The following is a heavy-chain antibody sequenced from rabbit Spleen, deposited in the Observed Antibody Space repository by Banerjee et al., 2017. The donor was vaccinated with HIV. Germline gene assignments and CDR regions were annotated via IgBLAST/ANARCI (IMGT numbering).Heavy chain of an antibody. Sequence: SLEESGGDLVTPGASMTLNCKASGFSFKRGSDMCWVLQAPGKGLEWIACIYTDNSKTYYANWAKGRFTVSKTSSPSLTLQMTSLTVADTATYFCAREVGSGPYIYGDFTLWGPGTLVTVS. CDR1: GFSFKRGSD. V-gene: IGHV1S40*01. J-gene: IGHJ4*01. D-gene: IGHD1-1*01. CDR2: IYTDNSKT. CDR3: AREVGSGPYIYGDFTL.